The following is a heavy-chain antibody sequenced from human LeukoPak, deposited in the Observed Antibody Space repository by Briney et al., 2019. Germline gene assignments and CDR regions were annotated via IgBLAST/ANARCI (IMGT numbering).Heavy chain of an antibody. D-gene: IGHD4-23*01. V-gene: IGHV1-18*01. CDR2: ISVCNGKT. CDR3: ARGPPYGGPQDY. Sequence: GASVKVSCKAFGYTFRTYGISWVRQAPGQGLEWMGWISVCNGKTDYAQNLQGRFTMTTDTSTSTAYMELRSLRSDDTAVYYCARGPPYGGPQDYWGQGTLVTVSS. J-gene: IGHJ4*02. CDR1: GYTFRTYG.